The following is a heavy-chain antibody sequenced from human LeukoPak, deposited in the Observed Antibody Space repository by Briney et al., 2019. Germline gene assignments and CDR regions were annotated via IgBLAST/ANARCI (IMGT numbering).Heavy chain of an antibody. V-gene: IGHV4-30-4*08. D-gene: IGHD3-16*01. Sequence: SQTLSLTCTVSGGSISSGDYYWSWIRQPPGKGLEWIGYIYYSGSTYYSPSLKSRVTISVDTSKNQFSLKLSSVTAADTAVYYCARAGLGRFLRILDYWGQGTLVTVSS. CDR1: GGSISSGDYY. CDR3: ARAGLGRFLRILDY. J-gene: IGHJ4*02. CDR2: IYYSGST.